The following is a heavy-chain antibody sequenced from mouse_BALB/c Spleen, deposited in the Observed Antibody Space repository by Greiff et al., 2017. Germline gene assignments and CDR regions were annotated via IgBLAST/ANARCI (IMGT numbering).Heavy chain of an antibody. V-gene: IGHV14-3*02. CDR1: GFNIKDTY. CDR2: IDPANGNT. Sequence: VQLKESGAELVKPGASVKLSCTASGFNIKDTYMHWVKQRPEQGLEWIGRIDPANGNTKYDPKFQGKATITADTSSNTAYLQLSSLTSEDTAVYYCAFYYRYDEGPFDYWGQGTTLTVSS. D-gene: IGHD2-14*01. CDR3: AFYYRYDEGPFDY. J-gene: IGHJ2*01.